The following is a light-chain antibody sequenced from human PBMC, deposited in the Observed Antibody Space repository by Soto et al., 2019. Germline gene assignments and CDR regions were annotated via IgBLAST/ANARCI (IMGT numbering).Light chain of an antibody. CDR1: NSDIGGYSY. CDR3: TSYTSRSTLGV. Sequence: QSALTQPASVSGSPGQSITISCTGSNSDIGGYSYVSWYQQHPGKAPKLMIYDVSNRPSGVSYRFSGSKSGKTASLTISGLQAEDEADYYCTSYTSRSTLGVFGGGTKLTV. J-gene: IGLJ2*01. CDR2: DVS. V-gene: IGLV2-14*03.